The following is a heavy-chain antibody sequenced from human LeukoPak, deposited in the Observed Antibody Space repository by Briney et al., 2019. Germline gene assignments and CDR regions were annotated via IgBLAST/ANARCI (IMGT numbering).Heavy chain of an antibody. CDR2: ISYDGSNK. CDR1: GFTFSSYA. D-gene: IGHD1-26*01. V-gene: IGHV3-30-3*01. J-gene: IGHJ3*02. Sequence: GGSLRLSCAASGFTFSSYAMHWVRQAPGKGLEWVAVISYDGSNKYYADSVKGRFTISRDNSKNTLYLQMNSLRAEDTAVYYCARDRSESYSDAFDIWGQGTMVTVSS. CDR3: ARDRSESYSDAFDI.